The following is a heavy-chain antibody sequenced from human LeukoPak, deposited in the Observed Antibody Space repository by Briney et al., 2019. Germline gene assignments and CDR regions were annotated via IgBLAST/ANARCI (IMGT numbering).Heavy chain of an antibody. J-gene: IGHJ4*02. D-gene: IGHD7-27*01. V-gene: IGHV3-48*01. CDR2: LSSSSSVI. CDR1: GFTFSSYW. CDR3: VRDGSSWGNFDY. Sequence: PGGSLRLSCAASGFTFSSYWMSWVRQAPGKGLEWVSYLSSSSSVIYHADSVKGRFTISRDNAKNSLYLQMNSLRTEDTAVYYCVRDGSSWGNFDYWGQGTLVSVSS.